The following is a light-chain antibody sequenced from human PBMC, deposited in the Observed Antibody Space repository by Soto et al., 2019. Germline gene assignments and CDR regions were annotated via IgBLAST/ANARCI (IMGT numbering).Light chain of an antibody. CDR3: QQYGSSPRT. CDR2: GAS. Sequence: EIVLTQSPGTLSLSPGERATLSCRASQSGSGGSLAWYQQRPGQAPRLLIYGASSRATGIPDRFSGSGSGTDFTLTITRLEPEDFAVYYCQQYGSSPRTFGQGTKVEIK. J-gene: IGKJ1*01. CDR1: QSGSGGS. V-gene: IGKV3-20*01.